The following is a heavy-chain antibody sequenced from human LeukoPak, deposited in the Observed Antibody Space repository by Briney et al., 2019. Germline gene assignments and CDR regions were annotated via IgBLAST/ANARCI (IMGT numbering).Heavy chain of an antibody. CDR1: GYTFTAYY. CDR3: ARGSWGDF. J-gene: IGHJ4*02. V-gene: IGHV1-2*07. D-gene: IGHD3-16*01. Sequence: VKVSCKTSGYTFTAYYIHWVRQPPGQGLEWMEWINPNSGGTIRAHTFQGRVTMTRDTSFTTVYMELSRLTSDDTAIYYCARGSWGDFWGQGTLVTVSS. CDR2: INPNSGGT.